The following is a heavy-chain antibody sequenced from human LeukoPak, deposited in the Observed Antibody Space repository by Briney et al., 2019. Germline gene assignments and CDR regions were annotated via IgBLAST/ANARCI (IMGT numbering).Heavy chain of an antibody. CDR1: GFTFSTYN. J-gene: IGHJ4*02. CDR2: IYSGGST. Sequence: GGSLRLSCAASGFTFSTYNMNWVRQAPGKGLVWVSVIYSGGSTYYADSVKGRFTISRDNSKNTLYLQMNSLRAEDTAVYYCARDLRSSGYYAFDYWGQGTLVTVSS. CDR3: ARDLRSSGYYAFDY. D-gene: IGHD3-22*01. V-gene: IGHV3-66*01.